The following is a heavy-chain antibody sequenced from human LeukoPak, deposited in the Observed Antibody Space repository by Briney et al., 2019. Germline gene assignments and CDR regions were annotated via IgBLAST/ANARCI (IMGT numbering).Heavy chain of an antibody. CDR1: GDSIRSSNYY. D-gene: IGHD2-15*01. V-gene: IGHV4-39*01. J-gene: IGHJ4*02. CDR2: IYYSGST. Sequence: PSETLSLTCTVSGDSIRSSNYYWGWIRQPPGKGLEWIGSIYYSGSTNYNSSLKSRVTISADTSKDQFSLKLSSVTAADTAVYYCARFPSVVGATTDYWGQGTLVTVSS. CDR3: ARFPSVVGATTDY.